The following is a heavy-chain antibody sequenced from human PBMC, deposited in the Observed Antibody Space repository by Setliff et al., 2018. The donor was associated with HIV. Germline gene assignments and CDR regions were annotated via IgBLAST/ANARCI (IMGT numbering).Heavy chain of an antibody. CDR2: INQSGIS. D-gene: IGHD3-3*01. CDR1: GGSFSDHY. CDR3: ARGGGFWSGQLDY. Sequence: SETLSLTCAVYGGSFSDHYWTWIRQPPGKGLEWIGGINQSGISNFNPSLKSRVTMPIDTPKNQFSLQLSSVTAADTAVYFCARGGGFWSGQLDYWGQGTLVTVSS. J-gene: IGHJ4*02. V-gene: IGHV4-34*01.